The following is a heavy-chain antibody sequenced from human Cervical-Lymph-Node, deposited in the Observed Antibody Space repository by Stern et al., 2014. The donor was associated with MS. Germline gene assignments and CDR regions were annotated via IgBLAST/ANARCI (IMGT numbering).Heavy chain of an antibody. CDR2: IYYSGSN. V-gene: IGHV4-59*01. D-gene: IGHD4-23*01. CDR3: ARGYGGNPIDY. J-gene: IGHJ4*02. Sequence: QLQLQESGPGLVKPSETLSLTCTVSGGSISSYYWSWIRQPPGKGLEWIGYIYYSGSNNYNPSLKSRVTISVDTSKNQFSLKLSSVTAADTAVYYCARGYGGNPIDYWGQGTLVTVSS. CDR1: GGSISSYY.